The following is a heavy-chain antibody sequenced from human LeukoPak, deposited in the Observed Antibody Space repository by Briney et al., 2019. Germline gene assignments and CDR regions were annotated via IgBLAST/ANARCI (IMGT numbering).Heavy chain of an antibody. J-gene: IGHJ4*03. CDR3: ARTREQWQVLDY. CDR1: GFSFRSYG. CDR2: ISHEGSDK. D-gene: IGHD6-19*01. Sequence: PGGSLRLSCAASGFSFRSYGMHWVRQAPGKGLEWVAVISHEGSDKYYADSVKGRFTISRDNSKNMLYLQMNSLGAEDTAVYYCARTREQWQVLDYWGQGTTVAVSS. V-gene: IGHV3-30*03.